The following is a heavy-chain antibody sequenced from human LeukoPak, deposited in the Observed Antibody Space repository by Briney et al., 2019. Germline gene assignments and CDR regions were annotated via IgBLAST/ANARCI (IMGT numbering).Heavy chain of an antibody. CDR2: MNSAGTTI. Sequence: GGSLRLSCAASGFTISGFWMHWVRQVLGEGLVWVARMNSAGTTINYADSVKGRFTISRDNVRNTLHLQMNNLSLEDTAVYFCIREVQVRASASLGLWGRGTLVTVS. V-gene: IGHV3-74*01. CDR3: IREVQVRASASLGL. CDR1: GFTISGFW. J-gene: IGHJ4*01. D-gene: IGHD1-1*01.